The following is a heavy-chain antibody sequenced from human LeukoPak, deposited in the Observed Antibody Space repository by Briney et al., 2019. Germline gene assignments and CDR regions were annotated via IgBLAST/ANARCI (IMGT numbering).Heavy chain of an antibody. CDR3: ARDLTTVTHPGAFDY. D-gene: IGHD4-17*01. CDR2: IYYSGST. J-gene: IGHJ4*02. CDR1: GGSISNFY. Sequence: PSETLSLACTVSGGSISNFYWSWIRQPPGKGLEWIGYIYYSGSTNYNPSLKSRVTISVDTSKSQFSLKLSSVTAADTAVYYCARDLTTVTHPGAFDYWGQGTLVTVSS. V-gene: IGHV4-59*12.